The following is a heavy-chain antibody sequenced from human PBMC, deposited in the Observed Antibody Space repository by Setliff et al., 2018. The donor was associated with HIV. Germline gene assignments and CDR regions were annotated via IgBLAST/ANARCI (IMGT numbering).Heavy chain of an antibody. D-gene: IGHD4-4*01. Sequence: SETLSLTCAVYGGSFSGYYLSWIRQPPGKGLEWIGEINHSGSTNYNPSLKSRVTISVDTSKNQFSLKLSSVTAADTAVYYCARGGNSAYWGRGTLVTVSS. J-gene: IGHJ4*02. CDR3: ARGGNSAY. CDR1: GGSFSGYY. CDR2: INHSGST. V-gene: IGHV4-34*01.